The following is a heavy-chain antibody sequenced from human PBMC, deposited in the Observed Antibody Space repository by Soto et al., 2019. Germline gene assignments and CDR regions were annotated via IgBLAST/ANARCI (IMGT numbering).Heavy chain of an antibody. V-gene: IGHV4-39*01. Sequence: SETLSLTCAVSGASIITDNYFWVWIRQSPRRGLELIGSISYSGRTYDNPSLQSRVTISIDASKNQFSLKLTSVTTADTAVYYCARRRASDYGGNHHPYYFDRWGQGALVTVSS. CDR3: ARRRASDYGGNHHPYYFDR. D-gene: IGHD4-17*01. CDR1: GASIITDNYF. CDR2: ISYSGRT. J-gene: IGHJ4*02.